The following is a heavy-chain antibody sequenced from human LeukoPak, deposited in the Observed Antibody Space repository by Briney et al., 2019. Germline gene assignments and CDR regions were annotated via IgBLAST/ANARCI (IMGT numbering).Heavy chain of an antibody. CDR1: GFTFSNYE. Sequence: GGSLRLSCAASGFTFSNYEMNWVRQAPGKGLEWVSYISSSGSTTYYADSVKGRFTISRDNAKNSLYLQMNSLRAEDTAVYYCAGGYCSGGSCYFDYWGQGTLSPSPQ. J-gene: IGHJ4*02. CDR2: ISSSGSTT. D-gene: IGHD2-15*01. CDR3: AGGYCSGGSCYFDY. V-gene: IGHV3-48*03.